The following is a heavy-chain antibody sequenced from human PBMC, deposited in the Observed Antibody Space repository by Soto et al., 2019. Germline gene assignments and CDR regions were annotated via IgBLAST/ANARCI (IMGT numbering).Heavy chain of an antibody. J-gene: IGHJ4*02. V-gene: IGHV2-5*02. CDR3: AHEYRVLGQTAPFDL. CDR2: IYWDDDK. Sequence: QITLKESGPALVKPSETLTLTCSFSGFSLTTTGVGVGCIRQPPGKALEWLALIYWDDDKFYSPSLRSRVSVTKDASNTQVVLTMTNVNPADTATYYCAHEYRVLGQTAPFDLWGPGTLVT. D-gene: IGHD2-8*01. CDR1: GFSLTTTGVG.